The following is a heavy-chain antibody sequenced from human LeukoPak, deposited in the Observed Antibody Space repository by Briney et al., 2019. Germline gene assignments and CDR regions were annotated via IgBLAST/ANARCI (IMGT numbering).Heavy chain of an antibody. CDR2: VSHSGST. D-gene: IGHD3-22*01. J-gene: IGHJ4*02. CDR1: GGSVSNTNYY. Sequence: PSETLSLTCTVSGGSVSNTNYYWAWIRQPPGKGLEWIGSVSHSGSTYYNPSLKSRVSTSVDTSKNQFSLNLSSVIAADTAVYYCARHRYYYDSSGYYYAYWGQGTLVTVSS. CDR3: ARHRYYYDSSGYYYAY. V-gene: IGHV4-39*01.